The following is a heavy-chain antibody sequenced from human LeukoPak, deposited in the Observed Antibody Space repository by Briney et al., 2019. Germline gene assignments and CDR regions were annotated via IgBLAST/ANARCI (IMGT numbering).Heavy chain of an antibody. D-gene: IGHD1-7*01. CDR2: ISSSSSYI. Sequence: GGSLRLSCAASGFTFSSYSMNWVRQAPGQGLEWVSSISSSSSYIYYADSVKGRFTISRDNAKNSLYLQMNSLRAEDTAVYYCARVELSRARAFDIWGQGTMVTVSS. V-gene: IGHV3-21*01. CDR1: GFTFSSYS. CDR3: ARVELSRARAFDI. J-gene: IGHJ3*02.